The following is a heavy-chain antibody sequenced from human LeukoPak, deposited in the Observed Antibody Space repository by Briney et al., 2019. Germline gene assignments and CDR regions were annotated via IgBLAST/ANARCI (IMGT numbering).Heavy chain of an antibody. CDR2: ISSSGGTI. Sequence: GGSLRLSCSASGFTFSSYEMNWVRQAPGKGLEWVSYISSSGGTIHYADSVKGRFTISRDNAKNPLFLQMNSLRAEDTAVYYCARDLEHRSGYTLDYWGQGTLVTVSS. V-gene: IGHV3-48*03. D-gene: IGHD3-3*01. CDR1: GFTFSSYE. CDR3: ARDLEHRSGYTLDY. J-gene: IGHJ4*02.